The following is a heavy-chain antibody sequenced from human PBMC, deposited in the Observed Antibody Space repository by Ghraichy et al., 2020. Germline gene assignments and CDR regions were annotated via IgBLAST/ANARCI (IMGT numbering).Heavy chain of an antibody. Sequence: GSLRLSCNVSGTSINSHYWSWIRQSPGKGLEWIGYIYYSGSTNYNPSLESRVTMSVDTSKNQFSLRLSSVTAADTAVYFCARVKTVSRLDYWGQGTLVTVSS. CDR3: ARVKTVSRLDY. CDR1: GTSINSHY. V-gene: IGHV4-59*11. D-gene: IGHD2-21*02. J-gene: IGHJ4*02. CDR2: IYYSGST.